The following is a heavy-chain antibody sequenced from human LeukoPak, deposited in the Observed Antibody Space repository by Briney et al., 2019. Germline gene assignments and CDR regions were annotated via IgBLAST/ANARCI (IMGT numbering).Heavy chain of an antibody. Sequence: SETLSLTCTVSGGSISSSAYNWDRIRQAPGKGLECIGSIFYSGNTYYNPSPKSRVTISVDTSNNQSSLKLSSVTAADTAVYYCARRPKEPGFWSGYVDFWGQGALVTVSS. V-gene: IGHV4-39*01. J-gene: IGHJ4*02. CDR3: ARRPKEPGFWSGYVDF. CDR2: IFYSGNT. D-gene: IGHD3-3*01. CDR1: GGSISSSAYN.